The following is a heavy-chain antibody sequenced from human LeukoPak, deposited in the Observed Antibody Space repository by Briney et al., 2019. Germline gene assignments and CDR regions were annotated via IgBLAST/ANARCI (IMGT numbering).Heavy chain of an antibody. CDR1: GFTFSSYS. J-gene: IGHJ3*02. CDR3: ARDSLPYCGGDCYFHDAFDI. CDR2: ISSSSSYI. Sequence: PGGSLRLSCAASGFTFSSYSMNWVRQAPGKGLEWVSSISSSSSYIYYADSVKGRLTISRDNAKNSLYLQMNSLRAEDAAVYYCARDSLPYCGGDCYFHDAFDIWGQGTMVTVSS. V-gene: IGHV3-21*01. D-gene: IGHD2-21*02.